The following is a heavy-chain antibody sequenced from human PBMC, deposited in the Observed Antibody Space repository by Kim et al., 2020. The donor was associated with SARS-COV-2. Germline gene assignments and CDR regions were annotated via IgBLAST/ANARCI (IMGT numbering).Heavy chain of an antibody. CDR3: LKGGWGWIWDH. Sequence: GGSLRLSCTTSGFTFTGHAMSWVRQAPGKGLEWVSSIDGSDGTTYYVDSVKGRFSISRDDSKHTLYLQMSALRADDTAAYYCLKGGWGWIWDHWGQGTLV. CDR2: IDGSDGTT. D-gene: IGHD2-21*01. V-gene: IGHV3-23*01. CDR1: GFTFTGHA. J-gene: IGHJ4*02.